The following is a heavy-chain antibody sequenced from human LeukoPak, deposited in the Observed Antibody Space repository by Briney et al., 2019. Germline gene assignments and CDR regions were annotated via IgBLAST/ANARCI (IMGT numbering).Heavy chain of an antibody. V-gene: IGHV3-33*01. CDR1: GFTFSSYG. J-gene: IGHJ4*02. D-gene: IGHD6-13*01. CDR3: ARYSSNLQFDY. CDR2: IWYDGSNK. Sequence: GGSLRLSCAASGFTFSSYGMHWVRQAPGKGLEWVAVIWYDGSNKYYADSVKGRFTISRDNSKNTLYLQMNSLRAKDTAVYYCARYSSNLQFDYWGQGTLVTVSS.